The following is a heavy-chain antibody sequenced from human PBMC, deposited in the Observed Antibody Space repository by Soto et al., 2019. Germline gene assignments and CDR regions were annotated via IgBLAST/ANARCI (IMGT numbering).Heavy chain of an antibody. V-gene: IGHV3-53*01. Sequence: EVQLVESGGGLIQPGGSLRLSCAASGFTVSSNYMSWVRQAPGKGLEWVSVIYSGGSTYYADSVKGRFTISRDNYKNTLYLQMNSLRAEDTAVYYCARDEYCSGGSCYYYDYWGQGTLVTVSS. J-gene: IGHJ4*02. CDR3: ARDEYCSGGSCYYYDY. D-gene: IGHD2-15*01. CDR1: GFTVSSNY. CDR2: IYSGGST.